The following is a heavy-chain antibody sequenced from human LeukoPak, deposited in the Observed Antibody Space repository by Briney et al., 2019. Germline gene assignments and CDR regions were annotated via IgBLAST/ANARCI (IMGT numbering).Heavy chain of an antibody. Sequence: PSETLSLTRSVSGYSISSGYYWGWIRQPPGKGLEWIGSIYHGGSTYYNPSLKSRVTISVDTSKNQFSLKLSSVTAAGTAVYYCAIGRSIGGYVYYYMDVWGKGTTVTVSS. CDR2: IYHGGST. V-gene: IGHV4-38-2*02. CDR1: GYSISSGYY. J-gene: IGHJ6*03. CDR3: AIGRSIGGYVYYYMDV. D-gene: IGHD5-12*01.